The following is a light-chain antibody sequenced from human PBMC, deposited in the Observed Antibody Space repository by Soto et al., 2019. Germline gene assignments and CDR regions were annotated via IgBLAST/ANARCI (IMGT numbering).Light chain of an antibody. Sequence: DIQMTQSPSTLSASVGDRVTITCRASQSISIWLAWYQQKPGKAPKLLIYKASSLESGVTSRFGGSGSGTEFTLTISTLQPDDFAYYYCQQYYNYPYTFGQGTKLEIK. CDR3: QQYYNYPYT. V-gene: IGKV1-5*03. CDR1: QSISIW. CDR2: KAS. J-gene: IGKJ2*01.